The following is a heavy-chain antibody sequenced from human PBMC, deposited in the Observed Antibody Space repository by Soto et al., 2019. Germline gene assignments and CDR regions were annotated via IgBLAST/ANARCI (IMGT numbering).Heavy chain of an antibody. CDR2: VSNNNGVT. D-gene: IGHD6-19*01. CDR1: GFSFVNYD. V-gene: IGHV1-18*04. CDR3: ARERLNTGWYGFDY. J-gene: IGHJ4*02. Sequence: ASVKVSCKTSGFSFVNYDFSWVRQAPGQGLEWMGWVSNNNGVTNFAEKFRGRVTLTTDRTTSTAYMELTGLTSDDTAIYFCARERLNTGWYGFDYWGQGTQVPVSS.